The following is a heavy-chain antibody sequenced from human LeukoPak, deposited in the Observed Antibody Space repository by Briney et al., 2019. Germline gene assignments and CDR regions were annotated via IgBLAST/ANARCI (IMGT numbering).Heavy chain of an antibody. CDR3: ARLLLTIFQHPNAFDI. V-gene: IGHV1-18*01. D-gene: IGHD3-3*01. Sequence: ASVKVSCKASGYTFTSYGISWVRQAPGQGLEWMGWISAYNGNTNYAQKLQGRVTMTTDTSTSTAYMELRSLRSDDTAVYYCARLLLTIFQHPNAFDIWGQGTMVTVSS. CDR1: GYTFTSYG. CDR2: ISAYNGNT. J-gene: IGHJ3*02.